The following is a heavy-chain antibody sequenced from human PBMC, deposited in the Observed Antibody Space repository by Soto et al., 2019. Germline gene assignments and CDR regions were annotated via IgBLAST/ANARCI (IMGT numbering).Heavy chain of an antibody. D-gene: IGHD3-3*01. CDR3: ARDSDFWSGYYTYYMDV. V-gene: IGHV3-48*04. CDR2: ISSSSFTI. Sequence: GGSLRLSCAASGFSFSDYSMNWVRQAPGRGLEWVSYISSSSFTIHYADSVEGRFAISRDNAKNSLYLQMNSLRAEDTAVYYCARDSDFWSGYYTYYMDVWGKGTTVTAP. J-gene: IGHJ6*03. CDR1: GFSFSDYS.